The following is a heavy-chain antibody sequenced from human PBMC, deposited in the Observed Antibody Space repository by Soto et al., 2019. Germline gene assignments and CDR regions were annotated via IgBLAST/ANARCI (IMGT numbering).Heavy chain of an antibody. J-gene: IGHJ4*02. D-gene: IGHD3-16*01. Sequence: QVQLVQSGAEVKKPGASVKVSCKASGYTFINYGITWVRQAPGQGLEWMGWINSYNGNTNYAQKLQGRVTMTTDTSTNIAYLELRSLRSDDTAVYYCARSAGGVDGDDYWGQGTLLTVSS. CDR2: INSYNGNT. V-gene: IGHV1-18*01. CDR3: ARSAGGVDGDDY. CDR1: GYTFINYG.